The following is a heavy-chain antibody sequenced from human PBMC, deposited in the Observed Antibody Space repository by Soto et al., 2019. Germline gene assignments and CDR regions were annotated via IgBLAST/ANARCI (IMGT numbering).Heavy chain of an antibody. D-gene: IGHD3-3*01. CDR1: GGTFSNYA. V-gene: IGHV1-69*01. Sequence: VQLVQYGAEVKKPGSSVRVSCKPSGGTFSNYALNWVRQAPGQGLEWMGGTIPIFGPTRYAQKFQGRVTITADEFTSTVYMELSSLRSDDTAVYYCATPVRHFDFWSGYPPFDYWGQGTLVTVSS. CDR3: ATPVRHFDFWSGYPPFDY. CDR2: TIPIFGPT. J-gene: IGHJ4*02.